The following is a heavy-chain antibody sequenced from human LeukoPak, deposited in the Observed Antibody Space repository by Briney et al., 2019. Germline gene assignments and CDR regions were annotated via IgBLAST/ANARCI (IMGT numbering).Heavy chain of an antibody. D-gene: IGHD6-6*01. J-gene: IGHJ3*02. Sequence: SGGSLRLSCAASGFTFSSYSMNWVRQAPGKGLEWVSSISSSSSYIYYADSVKGRFTISRDNAKNSLYLQMNSLRAEDTAVYYCARAREYSSFRGGDAFDIWGQGTMVTVSS. CDR3: ARAREYSSFRGGDAFDI. V-gene: IGHV3-21*01. CDR1: GFTFSSYS. CDR2: ISSSSSYI.